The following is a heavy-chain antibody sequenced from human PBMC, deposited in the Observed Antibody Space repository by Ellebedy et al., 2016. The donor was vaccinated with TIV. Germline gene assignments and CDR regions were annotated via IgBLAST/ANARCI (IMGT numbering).Heavy chain of an antibody. CDR2: ISYDGSNK. J-gene: IGHJ4*02. CDR3: ARATSIGDYAHY. Sequence: GESLKISCAASGFTFRSYGMHWVRQAPGKGLEWVAVISYDGSNKYYADSVKGRFTISRDNAKNSLFLQMNSLRAEDTAVYYCARATSIGDYAHYWGQGTLVTVSS. D-gene: IGHD4-17*01. V-gene: IGHV3-30*03. CDR1: GFTFRSYG.